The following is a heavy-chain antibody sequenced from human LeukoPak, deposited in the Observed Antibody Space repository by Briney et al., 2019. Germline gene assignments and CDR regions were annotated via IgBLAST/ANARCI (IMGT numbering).Heavy chain of an antibody. CDR2: ISDSGGRT. V-gene: IGHV3-23*01. J-gene: IGHJ4*02. CDR1: GITVSNYG. D-gene: IGHD3-22*01. Sequence: GGSLRLSCAVSGITVSNYGMSWVRQAPGKGLEWVAGISDSGGRTKYADSVKGRFTISRDNPKNTLYLQMNSLRVEDTAVYFCARRGVVIRVILVGFHKEAYYFDSWGQGALVTVSS. CDR3: ARRGVVIRVILVGFHKEAYYFDS.